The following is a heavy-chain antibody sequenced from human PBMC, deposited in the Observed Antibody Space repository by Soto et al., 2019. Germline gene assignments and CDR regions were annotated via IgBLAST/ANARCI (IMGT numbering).Heavy chain of an antibody. Sequence: ASVKVSCKASGGTFSSYAISWVRQAPGQGLEWMGGIIPIFGTANYAQKFQGRVTITADESTSTAYMEMSSLRSEDTAVYYCARDLVEVGDPDAFDIWGQGTMVTVSS. D-gene: IGHD4-17*01. J-gene: IGHJ3*02. V-gene: IGHV1-69*13. CDR3: ARDLVEVGDPDAFDI. CDR1: GGTFSSYA. CDR2: IIPIFGTA.